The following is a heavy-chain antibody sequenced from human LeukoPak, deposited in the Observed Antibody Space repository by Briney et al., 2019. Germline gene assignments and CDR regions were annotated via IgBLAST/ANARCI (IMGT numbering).Heavy chain of an antibody. J-gene: IGHJ5*01. Sequence: GGSLRLSCAASGFTVSSYEMSWVRQAPGKGLEWVSYISSNGTTKSYADSVKGRFTISSDNAKNSLSLQMTSLRAEDTALYYCARRFDSWGQGTLVTVSS. CDR2: ISSNGTTK. CDR3: ARRFDS. V-gene: IGHV3-48*03. CDR1: GFTVSSYE.